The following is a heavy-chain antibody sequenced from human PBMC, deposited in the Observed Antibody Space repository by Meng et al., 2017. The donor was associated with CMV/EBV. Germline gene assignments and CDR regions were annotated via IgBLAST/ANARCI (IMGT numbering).Heavy chain of an antibody. CDR3: ATWPYSSSYYYYGMDV. CDR1: GFTFSSYG. CDR2: IWYDGSNK. J-gene: IGHJ6*02. Sequence: GGSLRLSCAASGFTFSSYGMHWVRQAPGKGLEWVAVIWYDGSNKYYADSVKGRFTISRDNSKNTLYLQMNSLRAEDTAVYYCATWPYSSSYYYYGMDVWGQGTTVTVSS. V-gene: IGHV3-30*02. D-gene: IGHD6-6*01.